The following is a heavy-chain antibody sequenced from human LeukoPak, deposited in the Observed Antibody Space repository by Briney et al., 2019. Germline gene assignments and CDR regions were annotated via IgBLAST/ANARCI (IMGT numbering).Heavy chain of an antibody. CDR3: TTDFEVAYYYDSSSDY. D-gene: IGHD3-22*01. J-gene: IGHJ4*02. CDR2: IKSKTDGGTT. Sequence: TSETLSLTCTVSGYSIRSGFYWGWIRQPPGKGLEWVGRIKSKTDGGTTDYAAPVKGRFTISRDDSKNPLYLQMNSLKTEDTAVYYCTTDFEVAYYYDSSSDYWGQGTLVTVSS. V-gene: IGHV3-15*01. CDR1: GYSIRSGFY.